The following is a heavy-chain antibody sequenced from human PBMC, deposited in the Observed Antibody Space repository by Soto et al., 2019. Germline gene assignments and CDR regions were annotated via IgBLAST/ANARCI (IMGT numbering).Heavy chain of an antibody. CDR3: ARDTVAGNYFDY. Sequence: ASVKVSCKASGYTFTGYYMHWVRQAPGQGLEWMGWINPNSGGTNHAQKFQGRVTMTRDTSISTAYMELSRLRSDDTAVYYCARDTVAGNYFDYWGLGTLVTVSS. CDR2: INPNSGGT. D-gene: IGHD6-19*01. J-gene: IGHJ4*02. V-gene: IGHV1-2*02. CDR1: GYTFTGYY.